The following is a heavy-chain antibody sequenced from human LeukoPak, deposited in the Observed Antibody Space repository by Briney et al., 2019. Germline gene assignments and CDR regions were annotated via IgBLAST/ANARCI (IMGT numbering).Heavy chain of an antibody. CDR2: INHSGST. CDR3: ARGRDY. J-gene: IGHJ4*02. Sequence: PSETLSLTCAVYGGSFSGYYWSWIRQPPGKGLEWIGEINHSGSTNYNPSLKSRVTISVDMSKNQISLKLSSVTAADTAVYYCARGRDYWGQGTLVTVSS. CDR1: GGSFSGYY. V-gene: IGHV4-34*01.